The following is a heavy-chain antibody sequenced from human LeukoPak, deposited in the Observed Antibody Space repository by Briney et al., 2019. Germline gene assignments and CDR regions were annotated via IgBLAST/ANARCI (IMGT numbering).Heavy chain of an antibody. CDR3: ANSRISSGYTLDAFDI. CDR1: GFTFSSYA. D-gene: IGHD3-22*01. J-gene: IGHJ3*02. V-gene: IGHV3-23*01. Sequence: GGSLRLSCAASGFTFSSYAMSWVRQAPGKGLEWGSAISGSGGSTYYADSVKGRFTISRDNSKNTLYLQMNSLRAEDTAVYYCANSRISSGYTLDAFDIWGQGTMVTVSS. CDR2: ISGSGGST.